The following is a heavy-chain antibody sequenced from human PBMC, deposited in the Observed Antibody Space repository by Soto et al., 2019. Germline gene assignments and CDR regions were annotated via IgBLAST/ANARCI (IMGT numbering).Heavy chain of an antibody. Sequence: SDTLSLTCTFSVVSISSIVYYWCLIRQPPGKGLEWIGSIYYSGSTYYNPSLKSRVTISVDTSKNQFSLKLSSVTAADTAVYYCASKWDFVIPSWGQGHLVNVSS. D-gene: IGHD3-16*02. CDR2: IYYSGST. CDR1: VVSISSIVYY. CDR3: ASKWDFVIPS. J-gene: IGHJ5*02. V-gene: IGHV4-39*01.